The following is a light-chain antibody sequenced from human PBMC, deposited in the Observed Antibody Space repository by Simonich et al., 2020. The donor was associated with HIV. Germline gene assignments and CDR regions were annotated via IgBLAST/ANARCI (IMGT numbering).Light chain of an antibody. CDR3: QQRSNWPPT. Sequence: TVLTQSPASLSLSPGERATLSGRASQSVSRSLAWYQQKPGQAPRLVINDASNRATGIPARFSGRGSGTDFTLTISSLEPEHFAVYYCQQRSNWPPTFGQGTKLEIK. J-gene: IGKJ2*01. CDR1: QSVSRS. CDR2: DAS. V-gene: IGKV3-11*01.